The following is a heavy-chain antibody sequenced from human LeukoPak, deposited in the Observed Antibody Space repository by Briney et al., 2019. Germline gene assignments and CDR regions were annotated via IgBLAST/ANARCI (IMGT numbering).Heavy chain of an antibody. CDR3: AGAVGTHNWFDP. J-gene: IGHJ5*02. Sequence: ASVKVSCKASGDTFSSYYMHWVRQAPGQGLEWMGIINPSGGSITYAQMFQGRVTITRNTSISTAYMELSSLRSEDTAVYYCAGAVGTHNWFDPWGQGTLVTVSS. V-gene: IGHV1-46*01. CDR2: INPSGGSI. CDR1: GDTFSSYY.